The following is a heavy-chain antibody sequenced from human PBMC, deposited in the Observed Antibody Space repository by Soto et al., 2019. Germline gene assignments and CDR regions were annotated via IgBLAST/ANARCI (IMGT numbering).Heavy chain of an antibody. V-gene: IGHV3-30*18. CDR3: TKGCGRGFDLCGS. J-gene: IGHJ5*02. D-gene: IGHD5-12*01. Sequence: EQVVESGGGVARPGRSLRLSCTVSGFIFNNYGMHWVRQAPGKGLEWVAVVSEDGNNKYYVDSVKGRFTISRDNSINTLYLQMNSLRDEDTAVYFCTKGCGRGFDLCGSWGQGTLVAVSS. CDR1: GFIFNNYG. CDR2: VSEDGNNK.